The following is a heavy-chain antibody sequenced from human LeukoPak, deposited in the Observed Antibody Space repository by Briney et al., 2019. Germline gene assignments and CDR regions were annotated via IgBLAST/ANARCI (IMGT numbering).Heavy chain of an antibody. CDR3: AKKLWWDCSGTNCPKADLFDP. CDR1: GGSFSGYH. Sequence: PSETLSLTCAVYGGSFSGYHWSWIRQPPGKGLEWVSAVSANGGTTHYADSVKGRFTTSRDNSKNTLSLQMNSLRAEDTAVYYRAKKLWWDCSGTNCPKADLFDPWGQGTLVTVFS. V-gene: IGHV3-23*01. D-gene: IGHD2-2*01. J-gene: IGHJ5*02. CDR2: VSANGGTT.